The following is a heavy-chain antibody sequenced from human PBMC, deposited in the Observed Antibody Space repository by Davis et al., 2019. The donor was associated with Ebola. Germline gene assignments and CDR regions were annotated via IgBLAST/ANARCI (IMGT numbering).Heavy chain of an antibody. J-gene: IGHJ3*02. V-gene: IGHV1-2*04. CDR1: GYTFTGYY. CDR2: INPNSGGT. D-gene: IGHD4-17*01. Sequence: AASVKVSCKASGYTFTGYYMHWVRQAPGQGLEWMGWINPNSGGTNYAQKFQGWVTMTRDTSISTAYIELSRLRSDDTAVYYCARGFYPFTVTGAFDIWGQGTMVTVSS. CDR3: ARGFYPFTVTGAFDI.